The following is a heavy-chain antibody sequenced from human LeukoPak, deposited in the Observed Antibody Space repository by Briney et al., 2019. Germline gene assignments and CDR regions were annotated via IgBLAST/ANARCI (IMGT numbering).Heavy chain of an antibody. CDR1: GFTLSIYW. CDR2: IKQDGSEK. D-gene: IGHD2-15*01. V-gene: IGHV3-7*01. CDR3: ARDYCSGGSCDWFDP. Sequence: GGSLRLSFAASGFTLSIYWMSWVRQAPGKGLEWVANIKQDGSEKYYVDSVKGRFTISRDNAKNSLYLQMNSLRAEDTAVYYCARDYCSGGSCDWFDPWGQGTMVTVSS. J-gene: IGHJ5*02.